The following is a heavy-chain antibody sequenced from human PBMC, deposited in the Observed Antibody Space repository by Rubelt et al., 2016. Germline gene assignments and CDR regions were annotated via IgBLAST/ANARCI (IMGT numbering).Heavy chain of an antibody. CDR3: ARDAEPDILTGYADY. CDR2: ISHDGNYY. Sequence: QVQLVESGGGVVQPGRSLRLSCAASGFTFRTYAMHWVRQAPGKGLEWVAVISHDGNYYQHADSVKGRFTISRDTSKNTLYLQMNSLRAEDTAVYYCARDAEPDILTGYADYWGQGTLVTVSS. D-gene: IGHD3-9*01. V-gene: IGHV3-30*04. CDR1: GFTFRTYA. J-gene: IGHJ4*02.